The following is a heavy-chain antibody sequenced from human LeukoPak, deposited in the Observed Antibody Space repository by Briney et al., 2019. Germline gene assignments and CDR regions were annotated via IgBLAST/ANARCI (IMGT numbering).Heavy chain of an antibody. CDR1: GGSISSYY. J-gene: IGHJ5*02. D-gene: IGHD5-12*01. CDR3: ARGTVKKQWVRLSFSWFDP. CDR2: IYYSGST. V-gene: IGHV4-59*01. Sequence: KPSETLSLTCTVSGGSISSYYWSWIRQPPGKGLKWIWYIYYSGSTNYNPSLKSRVTISVDTSKNQFSLKLSSVTAADTAVYYCARGTVKKQWVRLSFSWFDPWRQGTLVTVSS.